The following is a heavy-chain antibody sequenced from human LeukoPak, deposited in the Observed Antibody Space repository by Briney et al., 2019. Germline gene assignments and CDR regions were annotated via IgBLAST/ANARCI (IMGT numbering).Heavy chain of an antibody. D-gene: IGHD2-2*01. Sequence: SGTLSLTCAVSGGSISSSNWWSWVRQPPGKGLEWIGEIYHSGSTNYNPSLKSRVTISVDKSKNQFSLKLSSVTAADTAVYYCARSSSTSWGQILLQHWGQGTLVTVSS. V-gene: IGHV4-4*02. CDR1: GGSISSSNW. CDR3: ARSSSTSWGQILLQH. CDR2: IYHSGST. J-gene: IGHJ1*01.